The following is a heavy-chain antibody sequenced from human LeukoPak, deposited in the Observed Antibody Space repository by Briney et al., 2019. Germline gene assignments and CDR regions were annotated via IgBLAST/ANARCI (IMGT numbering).Heavy chain of an antibody. V-gene: IGHV3-49*03. D-gene: IGHD3-22*01. Sequence: SGGPLTLSCSVSGFFPDVYSELWPRQATGGAVEGVGLIRNKAYRVTPEYPASVTDRFSISRDHSKRLAYLQMHSLRVDDIALYFCVRPRDAKIVFSPLEYWGQGSLVTVSS. CDR2: IRNKAYRVTP. J-gene: IGHJ4*02. CDR1: GFFPDVYS. CDR3: VRPRDAKIVFSPLEY.